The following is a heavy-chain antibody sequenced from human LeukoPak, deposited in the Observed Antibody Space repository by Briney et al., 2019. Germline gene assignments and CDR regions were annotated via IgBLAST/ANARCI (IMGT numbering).Heavy chain of an antibody. D-gene: IGHD1-1*01. CDR3: ARFGTTGTTQYGMDV. CDR2: ISYDGSNK. Sequence: GRSLRLSCAASGFTFSSYAMHLVRQAPGKGLEWVAVISYDGSNKYYADSVKGRFTISRDNSKNTLYLQMNSLRAEDTAVYYCARFGTTGTTQYGMDVWGKGTTVTVSS. CDR1: GFTFSSYA. J-gene: IGHJ6*04. V-gene: IGHV3-30*04.